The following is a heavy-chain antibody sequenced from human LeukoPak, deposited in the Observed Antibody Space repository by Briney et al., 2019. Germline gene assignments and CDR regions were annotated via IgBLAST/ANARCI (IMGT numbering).Heavy chain of an antibody. CDR1: GFTFRNYW. CDR3: ARTSPHYDFWSVIYYYMDV. Sequence: GGSLRLSCAASGFTFRNYWMSWVRQAPGKGLEWVANIKQDGSEKYYVDSVKGRFTISRDNAKNSLYLQMNSLRAEDTAVYYFARTSPHYDFWSVIYYYMDVWGKGTTVTVSS. CDR2: IKQDGSEK. D-gene: IGHD3-3*01. V-gene: IGHV3-7*01. J-gene: IGHJ6*03.